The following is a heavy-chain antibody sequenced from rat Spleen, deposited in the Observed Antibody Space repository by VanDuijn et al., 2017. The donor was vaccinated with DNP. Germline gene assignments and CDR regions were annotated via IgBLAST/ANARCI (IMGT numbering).Heavy chain of an antibody. CDR2: ITRNSGAT. J-gene: IGHJ4*01. V-gene: IGHV5-31*01. CDR3: AREGDYYDGSFLDALDA. CDR1: GFTFNYYW. D-gene: IGHD1-12*02. Sequence: EVQLTESGGDLVQPGGSLTLSCVASGFTFNYYWMTWVRQVPGKGLEWLASITRNSGATYYLDSVKGRFTISRDNAKNTLYLQMNSLRSEDSATYYCAREGDYYDGSFLDALDAWGQGTSVTVSS.